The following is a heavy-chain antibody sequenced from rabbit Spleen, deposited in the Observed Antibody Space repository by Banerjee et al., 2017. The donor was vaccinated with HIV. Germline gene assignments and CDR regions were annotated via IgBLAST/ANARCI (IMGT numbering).Heavy chain of an antibody. CDR3: VRDTWHFKL. CDR2: IPTGSSGST. Sequence: QSLEESGGDLVKPGASLTLSCTASGFSFSTYYDMCWVRQAPGKGLEWIGCIPTGSSGSTYYASWAKGRFTISKTSSTTVTLQLNSLTAADTATYFCVRDTWHFKLWGPGTLVTVS. CDR1: GFSFSTYYD. J-gene: IGHJ4*01. D-gene: IGHD3-1*01. V-gene: IGHV1S40*01.